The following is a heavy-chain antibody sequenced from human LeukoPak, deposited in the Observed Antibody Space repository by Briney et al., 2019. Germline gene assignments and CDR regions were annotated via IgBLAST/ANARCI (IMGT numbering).Heavy chain of an antibody. CDR1: GGAFSDYY. CDR3: AKAPYLSSGS. V-gene: IGHV4-34*01. J-gene: IGHJ3*01. D-gene: IGHD3-22*01. CDR2: IDHSGAT. Sequence: SETLSLSCAVYGGAFSDYYRSCIRQPPGKGLEWIGEIDHSGATNYNPSLRSRVTISLDTSKNQFSLTLSSITAADTAVYYCAKAPYLSSGSWGQGTMVTVSS.